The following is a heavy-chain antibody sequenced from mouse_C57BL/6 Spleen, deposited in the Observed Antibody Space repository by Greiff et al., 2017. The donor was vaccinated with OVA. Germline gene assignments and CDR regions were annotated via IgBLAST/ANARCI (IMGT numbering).Heavy chain of an antibody. CDR3: ARVNWAFDY. CDR2: ISYDGSN. V-gene: IGHV3-6*01. D-gene: IGHD4-1*01. Sequence: EVQRVESGPGLVKPSQSLSLTCSVTGYSITSGYYWNWIRQFPGNKLEWMGYISYDGSNNYNPSLKNRISITRDTSKNQFFLKLNSVTTEDTATYYCARVNWAFDYWGQGTTLTVSS. J-gene: IGHJ2*01. CDR1: GYSITSGYY.